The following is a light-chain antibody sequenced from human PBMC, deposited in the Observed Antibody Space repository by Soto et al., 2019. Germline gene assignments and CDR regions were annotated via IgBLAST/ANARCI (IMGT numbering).Light chain of an antibody. Sequence: DIQMTQPASTLSVSVGDRVTITCRASQSISTWLAWYQQKPGKAPKLLIYDVSTLERGVPSRFSGSGSGTEFTLTISSLQPDDFATYYCQQYNTYPWTFGQGTKVEL. V-gene: IGKV1-5*01. CDR3: QQYNTYPWT. CDR1: QSISTW. J-gene: IGKJ1*01. CDR2: DVS.